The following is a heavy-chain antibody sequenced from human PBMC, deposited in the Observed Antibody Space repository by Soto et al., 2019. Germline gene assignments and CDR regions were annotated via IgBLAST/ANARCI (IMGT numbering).Heavy chain of an antibody. CDR1: GYTFTSYY. Sequence: ASVKVSCKASGYTFTSYYMHWVRQAPGQGLEWMGIINPSGGSTSYAQKFQGRVTMTRDTSTSTVYMELSSLRSEDTAVYYCARVDTAMVIRDYYYYGMDVWGQGTTVTVSS. CDR2: INPSGGST. J-gene: IGHJ6*02. CDR3: ARVDTAMVIRDYYYYGMDV. D-gene: IGHD5-18*01. V-gene: IGHV1-46*01.